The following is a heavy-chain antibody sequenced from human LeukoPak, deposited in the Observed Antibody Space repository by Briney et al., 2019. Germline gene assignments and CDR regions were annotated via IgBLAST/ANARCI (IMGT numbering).Heavy chain of an antibody. CDR3: ARDLSWSDYYGSGSYYNAGDY. Sequence: GGSLRLSCAASGFTFSSYWMSWVRQAPGKGLEWVANIKQDGSEKYYVDSVKGRFTISRDNAKNSLYLQMNSLRAEDTAVYYCARDLSWSDYYGSGSYYNAGDYWGQGTLVTVSS. V-gene: IGHV3-7*01. CDR2: IKQDGSEK. J-gene: IGHJ4*02. D-gene: IGHD3-10*01. CDR1: GFTFSSYW.